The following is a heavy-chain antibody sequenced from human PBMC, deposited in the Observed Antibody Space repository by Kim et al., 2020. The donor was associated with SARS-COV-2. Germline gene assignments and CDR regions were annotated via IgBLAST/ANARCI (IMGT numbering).Heavy chain of an antibody. CDR3: VRSAAAFDY. J-gene: IGHJ4*02. D-gene: IGHD6-13*01. CDR2: GSGK. Sequence: GSGKVYADSVKGRFKISRDNAKNMLYLQMNSLRADDAAVYFCVRSAAAFDYWGQGTLVSVSS. V-gene: IGHV3-74*01.